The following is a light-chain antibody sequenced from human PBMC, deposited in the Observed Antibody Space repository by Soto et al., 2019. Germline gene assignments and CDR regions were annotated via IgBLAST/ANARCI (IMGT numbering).Light chain of an antibody. CDR1: QSVTSS. V-gene: IGKV3-11*01. J-gene: IGKJ4*01. Sequence: EIVLTQSPATLSLSPGVRATLSCRASQSVTSSLAWYQQKPGQAPRLLIYDASNRAPGIPARFIGSGSGTDFTLTISSLEPVDFAVYFCQQRSNWPLTFGGGTKV. CDR3: QQRSNWPLT. CDR2: DAS.